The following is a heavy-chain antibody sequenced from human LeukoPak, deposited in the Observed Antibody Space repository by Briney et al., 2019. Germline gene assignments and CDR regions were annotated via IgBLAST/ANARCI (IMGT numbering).Heavy chain of an antibody. CDR3: AGCSSTSCYRGNY. CDR2: IIPILGIA. D-gene: IGHD2-2*02. J-gene: IGHJ4*02. CDR1: GGTFSSYT. V-gene: IGHV1-69*02. Sequence: HRASVKVSCKASGGTFSSYTISWVRQAPGQGLEWMGRIIPILGIANYAQKFQGRVTITADKSTSTAYMELSSLRSEDTAVYYCAGCSSTSCYRGNYWGQGTLVTVSS.